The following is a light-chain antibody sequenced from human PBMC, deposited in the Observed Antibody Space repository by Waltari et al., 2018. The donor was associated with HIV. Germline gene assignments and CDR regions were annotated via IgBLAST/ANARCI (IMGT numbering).Light chain of an antibody. CDR1: RTVLYNRNY. Sequence: DIVMTQSPDSLPVSLGARATVTCTSSRTVLYNRNYLTWCQQKPGQPPKLLIYWATTRAIGVPDRFSGSGSGTDFSLTISRVQADDVAIYYCQQYYTLRSTFGGGTKIEI. CDR3: QQYYTLRST. J-gene: IGKJ4*01. V-gene: IGKV4-1*01. CDR2: WAT.